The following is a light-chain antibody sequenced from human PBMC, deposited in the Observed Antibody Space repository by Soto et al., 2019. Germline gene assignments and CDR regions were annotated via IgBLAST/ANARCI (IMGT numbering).Light chain of an antibody. V-gene: IGKV1-39*01. J-gene: IGKJ1*01. Sequence: DIQMTQSPSSLSASVGDRVTITCRASQSITTYLNWYQQKPGKAPDLLIYAAFKLHSGVPSRFSGSGSGTDFTLTISSLQPDDFASYYCQQSYSTPPTFGQGTKVDIK. CDR3: QQSYSTPPT. CDR2: AAF. CDR1: QSITTY.